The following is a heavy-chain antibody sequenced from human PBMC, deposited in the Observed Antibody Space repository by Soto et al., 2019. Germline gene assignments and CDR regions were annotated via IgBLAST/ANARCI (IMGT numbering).Heavy chain of an antibody. CDR2: IDWDDDK. V-gene: IGHV2-70*01. Sequence: PTLVNPTQTLTLTCTFSGFSLSTSGMCVSWIRQPPGKALEWLALIDWDDDKYYSTSLKTRLTISKDTSKNQVVLTMTNMDPVDTATYYCARSAMVRGVIGGMDVWGQGTTVTVSS. J-gene: IGHJ6*02. CDR3: ARSAMVRGVIGGMDV. D-gene: IGHD3-10*01. CDR1: GFSLSTSGMC.